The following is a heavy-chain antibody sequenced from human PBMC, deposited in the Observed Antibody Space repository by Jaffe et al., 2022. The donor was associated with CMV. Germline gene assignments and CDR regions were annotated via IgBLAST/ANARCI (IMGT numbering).Heavy chain of an antibody. Sequence: QLHLQESGPGLVKPSETLSLTCTASGGSISSSNYYWGWIRQPPGKGLEWIGTIYYSGSTDYNPSLKSRVTISVDTSKNQFSLKLRSVTAADTAVYYCTRRYGGSFDNWGQGTLVTVSS. CDR3: TRRYGGSFDN. J-gene: IGHJ4*02. CDR1: GGSISSSNYY. CDR2: IYYSGST. V-gene: IGHV4-39*01. D-gene: IGHD5-18*01.